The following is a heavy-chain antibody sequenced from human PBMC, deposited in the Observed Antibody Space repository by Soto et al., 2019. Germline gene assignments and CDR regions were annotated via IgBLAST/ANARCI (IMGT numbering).Heavy chain of an antibody. CDR3: ARDRGSSSGKPLNYYYYYGMDV. CDR2: SSAYNGNT. J-gene: IGHJ6*02. V-gene: IGHV1-18*01. CDR1: GYTFTSYG. Sequence: ASVKVSCKASGYTFTSYGISWVRQAPGQGLEWMGWSSAYNGNTNYAQKLQGRVTMTTDTSTSTAYMELRSLRSDDTAVYYCARDRGSSSGKPLNYYYYYGMDVWGQGTTVTVSS. D-gene: IGHD6-13*01.